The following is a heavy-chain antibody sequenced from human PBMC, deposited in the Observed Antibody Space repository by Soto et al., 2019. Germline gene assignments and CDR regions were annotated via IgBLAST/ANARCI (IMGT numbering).Heavy chain of an antibody. J-gene: IGHJ6*03. D-gene: IGHD2-2*01. V-gene: IGHV3-66*01. CDR3: ARDLVGSVPPGYYYYYMDV. CDR2: IYSGGST. Sequence: EVQLVESGGGLVQPGGSLRLSCAASGFTVSSNYMSWVRQAPGKGLEWVSVIYSGGSTYYADSVKGRFTISRDNSKNTLYLQMNSLRAEDTAVYYCARDLVGSVPPGYYYYYMDVWGKGTTVTVSS. CDR1: GFTVSSNY.